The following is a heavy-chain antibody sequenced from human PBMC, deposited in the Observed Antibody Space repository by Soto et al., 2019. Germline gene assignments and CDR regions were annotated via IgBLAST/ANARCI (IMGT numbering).Heavy chain of an antibody. J-gene: IGHJ4*02. D-gene: IGHD3-16*02. CDR2: IVVGSGNT. CDR1: GFTFTSSA. V-gene: IGHV1-58*02. Sequence: ASVKVSCKASGFTFTSSAMQWVRQARGQRLEWIGWIVVGSGNTNYAQKFQERVTITRDMSTSTAYMELSSLRSEDTAVYYCASPQSGYDYVWGSYRDPPYFDYWGQGTLVTVSS. CDR3: ASPQSGYDYVWGSYRDPPYFDY.